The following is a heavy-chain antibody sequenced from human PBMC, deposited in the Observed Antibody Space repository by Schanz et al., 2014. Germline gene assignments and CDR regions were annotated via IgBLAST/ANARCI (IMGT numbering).Heavy chain of an antibody. CDR3: AKDPSHGDYDYYFDY. CDR2: ISSSSSYI. CDR1: EFTFSSYK. D-gene: IGHD3-22*01. Sequence: VQLVESGGGVVQPGGSLRLSCEASEFTFSSYKMNWVRQAPGKGLEWVSSISSSSSYIYYADSVKGRFTISRDNSENTLYLQMNSLSADDTAVFYCAKDPSHGDYDYYFDYWGQGTLVTVSS. J-gene: IGHJ4*02. V-gene: IGHV3-21*04.